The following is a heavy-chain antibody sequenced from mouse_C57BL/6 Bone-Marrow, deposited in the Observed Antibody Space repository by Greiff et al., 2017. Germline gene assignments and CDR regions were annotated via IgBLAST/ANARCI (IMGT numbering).Heavy chain of an antibody. J-gene: IGHJ3*01. CDR1: GYTFTSYW. Sequence: QVQLQQPGAELVRPGTSVKLSCKASGYTFTSYWMHWVKQRPGQGLEWIGVIDPSDSYTNYNQKFKGKATLTVDTSSSTAYMQLSSLPSEDSAVYYCARDYDGYAEAWFAYWGQGTLVTVSA. D-gene: IGHD2-2*01. V-gene: IGHV1-59*01. CDR2: IDPSDSYT. CDR3: ARDYDGYAEAWFAY.